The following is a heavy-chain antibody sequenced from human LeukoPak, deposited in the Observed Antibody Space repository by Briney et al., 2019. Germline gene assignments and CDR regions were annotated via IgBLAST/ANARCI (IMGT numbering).Heavy chain of an antibody. CDR3: ASNHGSGSYYNGIDV. Sequence: ASVKVSCKASGYTFTSYGISWVRQAPGQGLEWMGWISAYNGNTNSAQKLQGRVTMTTDTSTSTAYMELRSLRSDDTALYYCASNHGSGSYYNGIDVWGQGTLVTVSS. J-gene: IGHJ4*02. V-gene: IGHV1-18*01. D-gene: IGHD3-10*01. CDR2: ISAYNGNT. CDR1: GYTFTSYG.